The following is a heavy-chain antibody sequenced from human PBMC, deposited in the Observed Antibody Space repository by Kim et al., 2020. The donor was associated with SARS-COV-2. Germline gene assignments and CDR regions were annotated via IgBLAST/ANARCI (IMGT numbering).Heavy chain of an antibody. CDR2: ISSGGRYI. V-gene: IGHV3-21*01. D-gene: IGHD3-22*01. Sequence: GGSLRLSCAASGFTFSSHTMHWVRQAPGKGLEWVSGISSGGRYIYYAESVKGRFTISRDNAKNSLFLQMERLRVEDTAVYYCASDPEWYVSSGYSLRWGPRTLVAVSS. CDR3: ASDPEWYVSSGYSLR. CDR1: GFTFSSHT. J-gene: IGHJ4*02.